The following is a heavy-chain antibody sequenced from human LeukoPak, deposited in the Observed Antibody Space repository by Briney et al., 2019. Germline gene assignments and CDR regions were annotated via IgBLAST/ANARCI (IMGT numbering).Heavy chain of an antibody. CDR2: IYTSGST. V-gene: IGHV4-4*07. CDR3: ARDHLACSGGSCLDASDI. D-gene: IGHD2-15*01. Sequence: SETLSHTCTVSGVSISSYYWSWIRQPAGKGLEWIGRIYTSGSTNYNPSLKSRVTMSVDTSKNQFSLKLSSVTAADTAVYYCARDHLACSGGSCLDASDIWGQGTMVTVSS. J-gene: IGHJ3*02. CDR1: GVSISSYY.